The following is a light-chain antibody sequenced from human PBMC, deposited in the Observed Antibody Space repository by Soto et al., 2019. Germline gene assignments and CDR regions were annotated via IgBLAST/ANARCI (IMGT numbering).Light chain of an antibody. CDR2: AAS. Sequence: DIQMTQSPSSLSASVGDRVTITCRASQDISNELGWYQQKPGKDPKRLIYAASSLQSGVPSRFSASGSGTEFALTISSLQPEDFATDYCLQHNNYPPLTFGGGTKVEI. J-gene: IGKJ4*01. V-gene: IGKV1-17*01. CDR1: QDISNE. CDR3: LQHNNYPPLT.